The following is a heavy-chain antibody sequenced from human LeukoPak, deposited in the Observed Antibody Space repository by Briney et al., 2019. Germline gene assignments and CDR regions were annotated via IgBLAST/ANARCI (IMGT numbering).Heavy chain of an antibody. CDR1: GFTFSSYA. CDR2: ISGSGGST. J-gene: IGHJ6*03. Sequence: GGSLRLSCAASGFTFSSYAMSWVRQAPGKGLEWVSAISGSGGSTYYADSVKGRFIISRDNSKNTLYLQMNSLRAEDTAVYYCARAYSETYGLGYYYMDVWGKGTTVTISS. D-gene: IGHD1-26*01. CDR3: ARAYSETYGLGYYYMDV. V-gene: IGHV3-23*01.